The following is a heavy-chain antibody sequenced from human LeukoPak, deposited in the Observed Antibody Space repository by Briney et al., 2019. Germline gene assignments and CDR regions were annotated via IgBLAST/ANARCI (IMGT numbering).Heavy chain of an antibody. CDR3: ARGGDSAHYSYYYMDV. D-gene: IGHD4-17*01. Sequence: ASVKVSCKASGYTFTSYDINWVRQATGQGLEWMGWMNPNSGNTGYAQKFQGRVTMTRNTSISTAYMELSSLRSEDTAVYYCARGGDSAHYSYYYMDVWGKGTTVTISS. CDR1: GYTFTSYD. J-gene: IGHJ6*03. V-gene: IGHV1-8*01. CDR2: MNPNSGNT.